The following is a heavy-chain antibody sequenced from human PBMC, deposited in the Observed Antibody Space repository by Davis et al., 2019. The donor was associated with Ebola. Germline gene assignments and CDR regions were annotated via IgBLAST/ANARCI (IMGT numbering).Heavy chain of an antibody. J-gene: IGHJ5*02. CDR3: ARPIAAQTGWFDP. D-gene: IGHD6-13*01. CDR1: GYTFTGYY. CDR2: INPNSGGT. V-gene: IGHV1-2*06. Sequence: ASVKVSCKASGYTFTGYYMHWVRQAPGQGLEWMGRINPNSGGTNYAQKFQGRVTMTRDTSISTAYMELRSLRSDDTAVYYCARPIAAQTGWFDPWGQGTLVTVSS.